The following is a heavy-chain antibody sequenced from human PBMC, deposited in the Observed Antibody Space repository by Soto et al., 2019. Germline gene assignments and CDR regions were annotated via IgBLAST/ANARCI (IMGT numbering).Heavy chain of an antibody. V-gene: IGHV3-21*03. CDR2: ISSSSSYI. CDR3: ARILLVGYIRSGHQGVYYYCMDV. J-gene: IGHJ6*02. D-gene: IGHD6-13*01. Sequence: EVQLVESGGGLVKPGGSLRLSCAASGFTFSSYSMNWVRQAPGKGLEWVSSISSSSSYIYYADSVKGRFTISRDNAKHSLFLQMSSLRGEDIAVYYCARILLVGYIRSGHQGVYYYCMDVWGQGPTVTVFS. CDR1: GFTFSSYS.